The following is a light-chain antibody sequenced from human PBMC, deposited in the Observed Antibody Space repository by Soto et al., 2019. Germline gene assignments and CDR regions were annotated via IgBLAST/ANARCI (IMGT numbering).Light chain of an antibody. V-gene: IGKV3-15*01. Sequence: EIVMTQSPATLSVSPGERATLSCRASQSINRNLAWYQQKLGQAPRLLIYGASSRATGIPARFSGSGSGTEFTLTISSLQSEDFAVYYCQQYNNWPLTFGGGTKVEIK. CDR1: QSINRN. J-gene: IGKJ4*01. CDR3: QQYNNWPLT. CDR2: GAS.